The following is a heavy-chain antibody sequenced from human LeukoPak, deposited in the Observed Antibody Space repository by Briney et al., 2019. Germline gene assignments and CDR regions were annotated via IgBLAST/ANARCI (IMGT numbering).Heavy chain of an antibody. Sequence: GASVKVSCKASGYTFTSYDINWVRQATGQGLEWMGWMNPNSGNTGYAQKFQGRVTMTRNTSISTAYMELSSLRSEDTAVYYCARGFSSSWYRQPQNWFDPWGQGTLVTVSS. V-gene: IGHV1-8*01. CDR1: GYTFTSYD. J-gene: IGHJ5*02. D-gene: IGHD6-13*01. CDR3: ARGFSSSWYRQPQNWFDP. CDR2: MNPNSGNT.